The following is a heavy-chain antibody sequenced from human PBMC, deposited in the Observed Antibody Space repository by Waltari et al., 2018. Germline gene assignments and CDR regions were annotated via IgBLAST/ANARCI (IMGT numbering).Heavy chain of an antibody. J-gene: IGHJ4*02. CDR1: GLGFLLSG. CDR3: VKVGGRQQLVPSYFDN. Sequence: QVQLVESGGGVVQPGGSLRLACARAGLGFLLSGVHWVRQAPGKGLEWVASMWFDGSDTYYADSVKGRFTISRDNSKNTIYLQMNSLRDEDTAVYYCVKVGGRQQLVPSYFDNWGQGSLVTVSS. CDR2: MWFDGSDT. D-gene: IGHD6-13*01. V-gene: IGHV3-33*06.